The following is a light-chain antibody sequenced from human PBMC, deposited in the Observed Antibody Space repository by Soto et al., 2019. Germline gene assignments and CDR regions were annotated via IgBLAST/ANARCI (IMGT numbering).Light chain of an antibody. Sequence: EIVLTQSPATLSLSPGERATLSCRASQSVNSYLAWYQQKPGQAPRLLIYDASNRATGIPARFSGSGSGTDFTLTISSLEPEDVVVYYCQQRSDWPLTFGGGTKVEIK. V-gene: IGKV3-11*01. CDR2: DAS. CDR3: QQRSDWPLT. J-gene: IGKJ4*01. CDR1: QSVNSY.